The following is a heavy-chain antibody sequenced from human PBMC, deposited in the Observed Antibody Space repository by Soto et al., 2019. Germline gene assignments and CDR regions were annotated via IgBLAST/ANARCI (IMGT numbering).Heavy chain of an antibody. V-gene: IGHV1-8*01. CDR2: MNPNSGNT. D-gene: IGHD2-2*02. CDR1: GYTLTSYD. Sequence: APVKVSCKASGYTLTSYDVYWVRQATGQGLEWMGWMNPNSGNTAYAQKFQGRVTMTRNPSISTAYMELSSLRSEDTAVYYCARGNETDCTGTSCYKTGAFEIWGQGTMVTVSS. J-gene: IGHJ3*02. CDR3: ARGNETDCTGTSCYKTGAFEI.